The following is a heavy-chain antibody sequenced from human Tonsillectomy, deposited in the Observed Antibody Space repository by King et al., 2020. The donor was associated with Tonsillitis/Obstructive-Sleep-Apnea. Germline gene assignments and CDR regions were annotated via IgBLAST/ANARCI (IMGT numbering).Heavy chain of an antibody. V-gene: IGHV3-30*04. Sequence: VQLVESGGGVVQPGRSLRLSCAASGFTFSSYAMHWVRQAPGKGLEWVTVISYDGSHKYYADSVKGRFTISRDNSKNTLYLQMNSLRPEDTAVYYCARAPGIAASNIHYYFGMDVWGQGTTVTVSS. J-gene: IGHJ6*02. CDR3: ARAPGIAASNIHYYFGMDV. CDR2: ISYDGSHK. CDR1: GFTFSSYA. D-gene: IGHD6-13*01.